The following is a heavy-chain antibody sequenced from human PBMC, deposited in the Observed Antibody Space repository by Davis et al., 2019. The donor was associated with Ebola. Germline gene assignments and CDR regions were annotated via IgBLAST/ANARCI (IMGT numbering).Heavy chain of an antibody. V-gene: IGHV4-31*03. CDR1: GGSISSGGYY. CDR2: IYYSGST. D-gene: IGHD3-16*02. Sequence: LRLSCTVSGGSISSGGYYWSWIRQHPGKGLEWIGYIYYSGSTYYNPSLKSRVTISVDTSKNQFSLKLSSVTAADTAVYYCARTLRLGELSLYQDAFDIWGQGTMVTVSS. CDR3: ARTLRLGELSLYQDAFDI. J-gene: IGHJ3*02.